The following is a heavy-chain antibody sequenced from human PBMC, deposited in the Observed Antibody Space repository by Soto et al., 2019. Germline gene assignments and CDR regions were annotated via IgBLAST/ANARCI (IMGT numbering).Heavy chain of an antibody. CDR2: IYYSGST. CDR3: ARRYGSCFDY. V-gene: IGHV4-59*08. CDR1: GGSISSYY. Sequence: QVQLQESGPGLVKPSETLSLTCTVSGGSISSYYWSWIRQPPGKGLEWTGYIYYSGSTNYNPSLKSRVTISVDTSKNQFSLKLSSVTAADTGVYYCARRYGSCFDYWGQGTLVTVSS. J-gene: IGHJ4*02. D-gene: IGHD5-18*01.